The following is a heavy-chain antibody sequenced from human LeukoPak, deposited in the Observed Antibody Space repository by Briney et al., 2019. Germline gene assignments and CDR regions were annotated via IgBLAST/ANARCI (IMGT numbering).Heavy chain of an antibody. CDR3: AWFRPEVYYIDY. J-gene: IGHJ4*02. V-gene: IGHV3-30*03. CDR2: ISYDGSNK. D-gene: IGHD3-10*01. CDR1: GFTFSSYG. Sequence: PGRSLRLSCAASGFTFSSYGMHWVRQAPGKGLEWVAVISYDGSNKYYADSVKGRFTISRDNSKNTLYLQMNSLRAEDTAVYYCAWFRPEVYYIDYWGQGTLVTVSS.